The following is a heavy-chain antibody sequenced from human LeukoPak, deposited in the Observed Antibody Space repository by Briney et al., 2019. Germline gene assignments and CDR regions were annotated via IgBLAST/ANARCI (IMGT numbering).Heavy chain of an antibody. V-gene: IGHV4-59*08. CDR3: ARSRGRKVTPFDY. J-gene: IGHJ4*02. Sequence: SETLSLTCTVSGGSISSYYWSWIRQPPGKGLEWIGYIYYSGSTNYNPSLKSRVTTSVDTSKNQFSLKLSSVTAADTAVYYCARSRGRKVTPFDYWGQGILVTVSS. CDR2: IYYSGST. D-gene: IGHD3-10*01. CDR1: GGSISSYY.